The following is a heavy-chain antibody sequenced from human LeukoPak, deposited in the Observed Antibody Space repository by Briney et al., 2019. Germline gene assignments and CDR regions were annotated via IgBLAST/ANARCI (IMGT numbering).Heavy chain of an antibody. J-gene: IGHJ6*03. V-gene: IGHV1-2*02. D-gene: IGHD6-19*01. CDR1: GYTFTDYF. Sequence: GASVKVSCKASGYTFTDYFMNWVRQAPGQGLEWMGWINPKSGGTVYAQKFQGRVTMTRDMSISTASMELNRLRSDDTAVYYCARDGWYISYMDVWGKGTTVTVSS. CDR2: INPKSGGT. CDR3: ARDGWYISYMDV.